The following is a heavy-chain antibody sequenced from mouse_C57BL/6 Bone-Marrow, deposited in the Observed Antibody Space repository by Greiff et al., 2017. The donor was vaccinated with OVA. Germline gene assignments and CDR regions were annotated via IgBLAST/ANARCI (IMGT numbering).Heavy chain of an antibody. CDR2: IYPGDGDT. J-gene: IGHJ4*01. CDR3: ARDYSYAMDY. V-gene: IGHV1-80*01. CDR1: GYAFSSYW. D-gene: IGHD2-13*01. Sequence: QVQLKESGAELVKPGASVKISCKASGYAFSSYWMNWVKQRPGKGLEWIGQIYPGDGDTNYNGKFKGKATLTADKSSSTAYMQLSSLTSEDSAVYFCARDYSYAMDYWGQGTSVTVSS.